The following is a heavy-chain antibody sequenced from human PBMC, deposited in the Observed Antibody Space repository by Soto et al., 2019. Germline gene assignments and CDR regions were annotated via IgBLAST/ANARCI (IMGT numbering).Heavy chain of an antibody. Sequence: QVQLVESGGDVVQPGRSRGPPCAVPGFTFGGFVFPWSRQFPAKGLGWVGLISHDGNKQYADSVKDRFTISRDNSKNEVYLEMNSLRVEDTALYYCAREDESSGYAGTFQHWGQGTLVTVSP. V-gene: IGHV3-30-3*01. CDR1: GFTFGGFV. J-gene: IGHJ1*01. D-gene: IGHD3-22*01. CDR2: ISHDGNK. CDR3: AREDESSGYAGTFQH.